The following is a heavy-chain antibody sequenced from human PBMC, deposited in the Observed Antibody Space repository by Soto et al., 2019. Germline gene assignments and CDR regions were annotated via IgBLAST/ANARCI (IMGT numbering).Heavy chain of an antibody. CDR3: ARGGSYYEKGYYYYYGMDV. J-gene: IGHJ6*02. CDR2: IIPIFGTA. D-gene: IGHD1-26*01. CDR1: GYTFTSYG. Sequence: SVKVSCKASGYTFTSYGISWVRQAPGQGLEWMGGIIPIFGTANYAQKFQGRVTITADESTSTAYMELSSLRSEDTAVYYCARGGSYYEKGYYYYYGMDVWGQGTTVTVSS. V-gene: IGHV1-69*13.